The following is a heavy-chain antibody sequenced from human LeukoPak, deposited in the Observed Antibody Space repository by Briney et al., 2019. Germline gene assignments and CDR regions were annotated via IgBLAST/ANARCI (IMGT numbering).Heavy chain of an antibody. CDR1: GDSVSSNNVA. D-gene: IGHD4-11*01. CDR2: TCYRSKWYI. V-gene: IGHV6-1*01. Sequence: SQTLSLTCAISGDSVSSNNVAWNWIRQSPSRGLEWLGRTCYRSKWYIDYAESVKSRIIINPDTSKNQFSLQLSSVTPEDTAVYYCARGDDYSPYGMDVWGQGTTVTVSS. J-gene: IGHJ6*02. CDR3: ARGDDYSPYGMDV.